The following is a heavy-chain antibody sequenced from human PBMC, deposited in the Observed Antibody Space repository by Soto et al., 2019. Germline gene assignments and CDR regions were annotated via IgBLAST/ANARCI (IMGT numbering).Heavy chain of an antibody. Sequence: PGGSLRLSCAASGFTFVNAYMSWVRQAPGKGLEWVGRIKSKADGGTTDYADPVKGRIIISRDESKQTLYLQMHSLKTEDTAVYYCPKDFLVGGYFENWGQGNLVTVSS. CDR1: GFTFVNAY. D-gene: IGHD1-26*01. CDR3: PKDFLVGGYFEN. V-gene: IGHV3-15*01. J-gene: IGHJ4*02. CDR2: IKSKADGGTT.